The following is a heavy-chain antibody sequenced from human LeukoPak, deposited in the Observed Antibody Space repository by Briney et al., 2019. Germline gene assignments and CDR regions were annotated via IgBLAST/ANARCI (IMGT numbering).Heavy chain of an antibody. CDR1: GINFRGYW. V-gene: IGHV3-7*01. CDR3: ARDLGHTGYDLYDY. D-gene: IGHD5-12*01. Sequence: GGSLRLSCAVSGINFRGYWMAGVRQAPGKGLGGVANMKQDGSEKYYVDSVKGRLTIYRDNAKNSLYLEMNSLRVEDTAVYYCARDLGHTGYDLYDYWGQGTLVTVSS. CDR2: MKQDGSEK. J-gene: IGHJ4*02.